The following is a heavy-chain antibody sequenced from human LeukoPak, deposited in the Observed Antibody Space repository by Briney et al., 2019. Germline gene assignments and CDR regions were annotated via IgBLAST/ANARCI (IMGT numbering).Heavy chain of an antibody. CDR2: INSDGSST. CDR3: APRYDSSGPSPG. CDR1: GFIFSSYW. Sequence: GGSLRLSCAASGFIFSSYWMHWVRQAPGKGLVWVSRINSDGSSTSYADSVKGRFTISRDNAKNTLYLQMNSLRAEDTAVYYCAPRYDSSGPSPGWGQGTLVTVSS. V-gene: IGHV3-74*01. D-gene: IGHD3-22*01. J-gene: IGHJ4*02.